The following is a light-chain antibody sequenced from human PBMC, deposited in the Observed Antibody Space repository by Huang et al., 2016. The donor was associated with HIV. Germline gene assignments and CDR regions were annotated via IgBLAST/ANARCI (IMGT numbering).Light chain of an antibody. V-gene: IGKV1-9*01. CDR1: HDITTF. Sequence: IQLTQSPPSVSASVGDSVTFTCRASHDITTFLAWYQQKPGKAPQLLISGASTLQSEVPSRFRGSGSGTDFTLTISSLQPEDIATYYGQQLTTYPITFGPGSRLEIK. CDR3: QQLTTYPIT. CDR2: GAS. J-gene: IGKJ5*01.